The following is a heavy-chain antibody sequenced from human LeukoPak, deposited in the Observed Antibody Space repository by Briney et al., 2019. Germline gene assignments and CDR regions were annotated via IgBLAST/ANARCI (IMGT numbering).Heavy chain of an antibody. D-gene: IGHD3-10*01. Sequence: ASVKVSCKASGYTFTSYGISWVRQAPGQGLEWMGWISAYNGNTNYAQKLQGRVTMTTDTSTSTAYMELRSLRSDDTAVYYCARDAFGDSLNYYYCYYYMDVWGKGTTVTVSS. CDR2: ISAYNGNT. J-gene: IGHJ6*03. CDR1: GYTFTSYG. V-gene: IGHV1-18*01. CDR3: ARDAFGDSLNYYYCYYYMDV.